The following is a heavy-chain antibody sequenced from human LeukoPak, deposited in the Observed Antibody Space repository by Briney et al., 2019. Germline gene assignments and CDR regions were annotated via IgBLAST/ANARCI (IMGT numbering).Heavy chain of an antibody. V-gene: IGHV4-59*01. CDR1: GGSISSFY. D-gene: IGHD3-22*01. J-gene: IGHJ2*01. Sequence: PSETLSLTCTVSGGSISSFYWSWIRQPPGKGLEWLGYLYDSGNGSYNPSLKSRVTISIDTSKNQFSLKLSSVTAADTAVYYCARGAYYYDSTGYNWYFDLSGRGTLVTVSS. CDR2: LYDSGNG. CDR3: ARGAYYYDSTGYNWYFDL.